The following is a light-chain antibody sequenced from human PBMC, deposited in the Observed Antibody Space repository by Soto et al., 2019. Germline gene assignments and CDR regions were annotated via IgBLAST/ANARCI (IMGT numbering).Light chain of an antibody. CDR3: QQSYSTPQNT. CDR2: AAS. Sequence: DIQMTQSPSSLSASVGDRVTITCRASRSISSYLNWYQQKPGKAPKLLIYAASSLQGGVPSRFSGSGSGTDFTLTISSLQPEDFATYYCQQSYSTPQNTFGGGTKVEIK. J-gene: IGKJ4*01. V-gene: IGKV1-39*01. CDR1: RSISSY.